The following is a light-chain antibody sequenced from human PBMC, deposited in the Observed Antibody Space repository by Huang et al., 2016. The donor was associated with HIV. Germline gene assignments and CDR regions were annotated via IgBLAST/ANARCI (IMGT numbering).Light chain of an antibody. Sequence: IVLSQSPATLSVSPGDSATLSCRANQTVNNKVAWFQQKVGQAPRLIIYSAAGRAYSMGFPDRVLGRESGTEFTLSITSVQSDDFAVYYCQQYNDWPWTFGQGTRV. CDR1: QTVNNK. J-gene: IGKJ1*01. CDR3: QQYNDWPWT. CDR2: SAA. V-gene: IGKV3D-15*01.